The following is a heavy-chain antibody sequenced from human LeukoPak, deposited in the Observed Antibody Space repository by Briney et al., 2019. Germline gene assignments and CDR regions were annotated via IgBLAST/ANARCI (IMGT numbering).Heavy chain of an antibody. J-gene: IGHJ6*03. V-gene: IGHV3-11*04. CDR3: ARARVSCSYYYIDV. Sequence: GGSLRLSCAASGFTFSDYYMSWIRQAPGKGLEWVSYISSSGSTIYYADSVKGRFTISRDNAKNSLYLQMNSLRAEDTAVYYCARARVSCSYYYIDVWGKGTTVTVSS. CDR2: ISSSGSTI. D-gene: IGHD2-15*01. CDR1: GFTFSDYY.